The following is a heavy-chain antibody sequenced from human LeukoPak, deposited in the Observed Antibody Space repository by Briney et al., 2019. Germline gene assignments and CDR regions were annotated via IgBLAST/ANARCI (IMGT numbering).Heavy chain of an antibody. Sequence: SETLSLTCAVYGGSFSGYYWSWIRQPPGKGLEWIGEINHSGSTNYNPSLKSRVTISVDTSKNQFSLKLSSVTAADTAVYYCARDRYFYDSSGYYHRSTGAFDIWGQGTMVTVSS. V-gene: IGHV4-34*01. CDR1: GGSFSGYY. D-gene: IGHD3-22*01. J-gene: IGHJ3*02. CDR3: ARDRYFYDSSGYYHRSTGAFDI. CDR2: INHSGST.